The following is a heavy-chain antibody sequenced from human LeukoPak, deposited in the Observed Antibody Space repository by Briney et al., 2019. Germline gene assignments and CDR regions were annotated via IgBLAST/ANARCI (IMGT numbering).Heavy chain of an antibody. CDR2: ISGSGGST. Sequence: GGSLRLSCAASGFTFSSYAMNWVRQAPGKGLEWVSAISGSGGSTYYADSVKGRFTISRDNSKNTLYLQVNSLRAEDTAVYYCAKTPPYCSSTSCPLGYWGQGTLVTVSS. V-gene: IGHV3-23*01. D-gene: IGHD2-2*01. CDR1: GFTFSSYA. CDR3: AKTPPYCSSTSCPLGY. J-gene: IGHJ4*02.